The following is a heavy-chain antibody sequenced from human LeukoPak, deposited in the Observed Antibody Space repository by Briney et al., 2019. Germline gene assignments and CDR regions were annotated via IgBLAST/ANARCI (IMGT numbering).Heavy chain of an antibody. CDR2: IYYSGST. J-gene: IGHJ3*02. CDR1: GGSISSGGYY. V-gene: IGHV4-31*03. Sequence: SETLSLTCTVSGGSISSGGYYWSRIRQHPGKGLEWIVYIYYSGSTYYNPSLKSRVTISVDTSKNQFSLKLSSVTAADTAVYYCARFRVGDYVWGSYRYEVGAFDIWGQGTMVTVSS. D-gene: IGHD3-16*02. CDR3: ARFRVGDYVWGSYRYEVGAFDI.